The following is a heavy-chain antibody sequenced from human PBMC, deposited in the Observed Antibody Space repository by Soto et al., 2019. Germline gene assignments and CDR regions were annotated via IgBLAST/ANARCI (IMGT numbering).Heavy chain of an antibody. J-gene: IGHJ4*02. CDR3: AKNRQFRSYYESAGHYNN. CDR1: GFTFRNYD. CDR2: ISGTGGAT. D-gene: IGHD3-10*01. V-gene: IGHV3-23*01. Sequence: EVQLLESGGGLVQPGGSLRLSCVASGFTFRNYDMRWVRQAPGKVLEWVSGISGTGGATYYADYVKGLFTISRDNSKNTLYLQMNSLRANDTAVYYCAKNRQFRSYYESAGHYNNWGQGTLVTVSS.